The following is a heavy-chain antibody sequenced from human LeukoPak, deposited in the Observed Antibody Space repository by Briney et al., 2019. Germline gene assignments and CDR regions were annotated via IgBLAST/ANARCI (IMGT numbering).Heavy chain of an antibody. V-gene: IGHV3-23*01. CDR2: ISGSGSNT. CDR3: AKADCSDIGCYVKDY. J-gene: IGHJ4*02. CDR1: GFIFSNSA. Sequence: GGSLRLSCAASGFIFSNSAMNWVRQVPGKGLEWVSAISGSGSNTLYADSVRGRFTISRDNSKNTLQLQMNSLRAEATAVYYCAKADCSDIGCYVKDYWGQGTLVTVSS. D-gene: IGHD2-2*01.